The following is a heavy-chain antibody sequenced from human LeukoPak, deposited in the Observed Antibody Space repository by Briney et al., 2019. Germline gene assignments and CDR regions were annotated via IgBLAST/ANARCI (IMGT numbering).Heavy chain of an antibody. V-gene: IGHV3-30*02. CDR1: GFTFSSYG. Sequence: GGSLRLSCAASGFTFSSYGMHWVRQAPGKGLEWVAYIRHDENDKYHVEGRFTISRDNSKNTLSLQMNSLRPEDTAVYYCAKDEGIRCLNGDCPFDHWGQGILVTVSP. D-gene: IGHD2-21*01. CDR3: AKDEGIRCLNGDCPFDH. CDR2: IRHDENDK. J-gene: IGHJ4*02.